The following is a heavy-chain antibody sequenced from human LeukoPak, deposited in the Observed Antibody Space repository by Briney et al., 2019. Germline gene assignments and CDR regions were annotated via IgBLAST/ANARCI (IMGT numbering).Heavy chain of an antibody. CDR2: VNPDTGNT. CDR1: GYSFTTFH. D-gene: IGHD3-22*01. Sequence: ASVKVSCKAAGYSFTTFHINWVRQAPGQGPEWMGWVNPDTGNTGFAQKFQGRVTMTRDTSTSTVYMELSSLRSEDTAVYYCARVKSYYYDTSDKDAFDIWGQGTMVTVSS. J-gene: IGHJ3*02. CDR3: ARVKSYYYDTSDKDAFDI. V-gene: IGHV1-8*02.